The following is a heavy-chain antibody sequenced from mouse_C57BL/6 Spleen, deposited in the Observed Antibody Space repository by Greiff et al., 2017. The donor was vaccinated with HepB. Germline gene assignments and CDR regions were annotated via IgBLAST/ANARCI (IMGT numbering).Heavy chain of an antibody. CDR3: ASGGYYGNYDYAMDY. CDR1: GYTFTGYW. D-gene: IGHD2-1*01. CDR2: ILPGSGST. J-gene: IGHJ4*01. Sequence: VQLQQSGAELMKPGASVKLSCKATGYTFTGYWIEWVKQRPGHGLEWIGEILPGSGSTNYNEKFKAKATFTADTSSNTAYMQLSSLTTEDSAIYYCASGGYYGNYDYAMDYWGQGTSVTVSS. V-gene: IGHV1-9*01.